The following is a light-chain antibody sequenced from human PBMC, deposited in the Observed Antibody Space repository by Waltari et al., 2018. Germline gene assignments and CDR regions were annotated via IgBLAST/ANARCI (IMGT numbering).Light chain of an antibody. J-gene: IGLJ3*02. CDR3: QTWGTGTLV. V-gene: IGLV4-69*01. CDR2: LNSDGSH. CDR1: SGHSSYA. Sequence: QLVLTQSPSASASLGASVKLTCTLSSGHSSYAMPWHQQQPAKGPRYLMKLNSDGSHSKGDGIPDRFSGSSSGAERYLTISSLQSEDEADYYCQTWGTGTLVFGGGTKLTVL.